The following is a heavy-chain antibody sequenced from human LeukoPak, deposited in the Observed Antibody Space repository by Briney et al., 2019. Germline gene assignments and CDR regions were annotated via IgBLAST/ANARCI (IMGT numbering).Heavy chain of an antibody. CDR1: GGSISSSSYY. D-gene: IGHD6-13*01. V-gene: IGHV4-39*01. CDR2: IYYSGST. J-gene: IGHJ4*02. Sequence: SETLSLTCTVSGGSISSSSYYWGWIRQPPGKGLEWIGSIYYSGSTYYNPSLKSRVTISVDTSKNQFSLKLSSVTAADTAVYYCARMGWQQRSQGSKLDYWGQGTLVTVSS. CDR3: ARMGWQQRSQGSKLDY.